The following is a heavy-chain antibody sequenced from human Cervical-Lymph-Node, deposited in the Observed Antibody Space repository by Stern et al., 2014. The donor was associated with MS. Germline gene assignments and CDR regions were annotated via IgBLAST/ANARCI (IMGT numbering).Heavy chain of an antibody. Sequence: VKLGESGGGVVQPGRSLRLSCAASGFSFSRYAMHWVRQAPGKGLEWVALILYDGMNPYYADSATGRCTISRDNFKNTLDLQINSLRAEDTAVYYCASAYSSSHYYFDYWGQGTLVTVSS. CDR1: GFSFSRYA. V-gene: IGHV3-33*01. CDR2: ILYDGMNP. CDR3: ASAYSSSHYYFDY. D-gene: IGHD6-13*01. J-gene: IGHJ4*02.